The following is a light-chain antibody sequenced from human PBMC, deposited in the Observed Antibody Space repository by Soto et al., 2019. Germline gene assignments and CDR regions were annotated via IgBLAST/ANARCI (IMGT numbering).Light chain of an antibody. J-gene: IGLJ1*01. CDR1: SSDVGGYNS. Sequence: QLVLTQPASVSGSPGQSITISCTGTSSDVGGYNSVSWYRQDPGKAPKLMIYDVTNRPSGVSNRFSGSKSGNTASLTISGLQAEDEADYYCSSFTSSITYVFGTGTKLTVL. CDR2: DVT. V-gene: IGLV2-14*01. CDR3: SSFTSSITYV.